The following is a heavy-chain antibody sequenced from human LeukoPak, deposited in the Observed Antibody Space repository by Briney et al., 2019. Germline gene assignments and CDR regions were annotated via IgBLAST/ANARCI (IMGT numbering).Heavy chain of an antibody. CDR2: ISCSSSYI. CDR3: ARTGGFSYYFDY. V-gene: IGHV3-21*01. Sequence: GGSLRLSCAASGFTFSSYSMNWVRQAPGKGLEWVSSISCSSSYIYYADSVKGRFTISRDNAKNSLYLQMNSLRAEDTAVYYCARTGGFSYYFDYWGQGTLVTVSS. D-gene: IGHD5-18*01. CDR1: GFTFSSYS. J-gene: IGHJ4*02.